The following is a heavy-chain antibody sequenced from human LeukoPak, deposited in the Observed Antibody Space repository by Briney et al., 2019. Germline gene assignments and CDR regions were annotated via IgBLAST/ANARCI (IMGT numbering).Heavy chain of an antibody. CDR3: ARSQSQSGIYRYYFTY. D-gene: IGHD1-26*01. Sequence: SETLSLTCSVSGVSVGSAGYYWTWIRQPPGKGLEWIGYMYYGGNSNYNPFLKSRVTMSLDPSKNRFSPKLSSVTAADTAVYYSARSQSQSGIYRYYFTYWGQGTLVAVSS. V-gene: IGHV4-61*08. J-gene: IGHJ4*02. CDR2: MYYGGNS. CDR1: GVSVGSAGYY.